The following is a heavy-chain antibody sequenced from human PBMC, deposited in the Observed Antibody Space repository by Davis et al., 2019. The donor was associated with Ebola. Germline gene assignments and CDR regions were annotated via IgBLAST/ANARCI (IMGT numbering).Heavy chain of an antibody. Sequence: ASVKVSCKASGYTFTSYYMHWVRQAPGQGLEWMGIINPSGGSTSYAQKFQGRVTMTRNTSISTAYMELSSLRSEDTAVYYCARDAVVTAYSGWFDPWGQGTLVTVSS. CDR1: GYTFTSYY. J-gene: IGHJ5*02. CDR3: ARDAVVTAYSGWFDP. CDR2: INPSGGST. D-gene: IGHD2-21*02. V-gene: IGHV1-46*01.